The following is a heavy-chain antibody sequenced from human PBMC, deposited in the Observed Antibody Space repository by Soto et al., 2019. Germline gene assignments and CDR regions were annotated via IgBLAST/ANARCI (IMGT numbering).Heavy chain of an antibody. Sequence: PGGSLRLSCAASGFTFSSYAMSWVRQAPGKGLEWVSAISGSGGSTYYADSVKGRFTISRDNSKNTLYPQMNSLRAEDTAVYYCAKVRPTGYSSSWYPAHYWGQGTLVTVSS. V-gene: IGHV3-23*01. J-gene: IGHJ4*02. CDR3: AKVRPTGYSSSWYPAHY. CDR1: GFTFSSYA. CDR2: ISGSGGST. D-gene: IGHD6-13*01.